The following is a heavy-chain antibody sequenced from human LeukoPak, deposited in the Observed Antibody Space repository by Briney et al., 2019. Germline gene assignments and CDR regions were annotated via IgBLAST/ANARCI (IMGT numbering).Heavy chain of an antibody. Sequence: ASVKVSCKASGYTFTSYEINWVRQATGQGLEWMGWMNPNSGNTGYAQKFQGRVTMTRNTSISTAYMELSSLRSEDTAVYYCARGPGGSGSTEDDYWGQGTLVTVSS. CDR1: GYTFTSYE. J-gene: IGHJ4*02. CDR3: ARGPGGSGSTEDDY. V-gene: IGHV1-8*01. CDR2: MNPNSGNT. D-gene: IGHD3-10*01.